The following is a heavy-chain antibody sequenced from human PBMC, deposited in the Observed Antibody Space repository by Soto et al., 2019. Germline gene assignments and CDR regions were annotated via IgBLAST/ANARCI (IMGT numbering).Heavy chain of an antibody. CDR3: AKDRLYHYDILTGYDY. J-gene: IGHJ4*02. CDR2: ISGSGGST. D-gene: IGHD3-9*01. V-gene: IGHV3-23*01. Sequence: GGSLRLSCAASGFTFSSYAMSWVRQAPGKGLEWVSAISGSGGSTYYADSVKGRFTISRDNSKNTLYLQMNSLRAEDTAVYYCAKDRLYHYDILTGYDYWGQGTLVTVSS. CDR1: GFTFSSYA.